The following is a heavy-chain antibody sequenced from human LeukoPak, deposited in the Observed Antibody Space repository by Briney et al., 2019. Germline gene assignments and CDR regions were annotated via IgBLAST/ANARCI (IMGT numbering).Heavy chain of an antibody. D-gene: IGHD1-26*01. CDR2: ISANSGKA. CDR1: GYTFTTFG. J-gene: IGHJ3*02. Sequence: ASVKVSCTASGYTFTTFGISWVRQAPGQGLEWMGWISANSGKADYAQKFQGRVTMTTDTSTSTAYMELRSLRSDDTAVYYCARGWGSYADAFDIWGQGTMVTVSS. CDR3: ARGWGSYADAFDI. V-gene: IGHV1-18*01.